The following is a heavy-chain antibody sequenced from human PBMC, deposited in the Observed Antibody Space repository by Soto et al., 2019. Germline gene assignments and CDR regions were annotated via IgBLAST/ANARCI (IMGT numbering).Heavy chain of an antibody. J-gene: IGHJ3*02. CDR3: ARVVVPAAIGAFDI. D-gene: IGHD2-2*02. CDR1: GGSISSYY. Sequence: QVQLQESGPGLVKPSETLSLTCTVSGGSISSYYWSWIRQPPGKGLEWLGYIYYSGSTNYNPSLKSRVTISVDTSKNQFSLKLSSVTAADTAVYYCARVVVPAAIGAFDIWGQGTMVTVSS. V-gene: IGHV4-59*01. CDR2: IYYSGST.